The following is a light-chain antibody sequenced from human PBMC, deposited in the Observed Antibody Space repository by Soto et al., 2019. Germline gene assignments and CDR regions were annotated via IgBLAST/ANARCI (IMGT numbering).Light chain of an antibody. V-gene: IGLV2-23*01. CDR3: CSDAGSSSPHV. Sequence: SGPAQPVFGYGAPGPASPIPCSGTSNDVGSYNLVSWYQQHPGNAPQLMIYEGSKRPSGVSNRFSGSKSGNTASLTISGLQAEDESDYYGCSDAGSSSPHVFVT. J-gene: IGLJ1*01. CDR2: EGS. CDR1: SNDVGSYNL.